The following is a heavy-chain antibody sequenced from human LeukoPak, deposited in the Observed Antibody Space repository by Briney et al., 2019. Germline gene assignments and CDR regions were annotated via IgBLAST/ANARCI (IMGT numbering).Heavy chain of an antibody. D-gene: IGHD1-26*01. CDR2: IYSGGST. V-gene: IGHV3-53*01. CDR3: ARVGRYSGSFNYFDY. CDR1: GFTVSSNY. Sequence: GGSLRLSCAASGFTVSSNYMSWVRQAPGKGLEWVSVIYSGGSTYYAGSVKGRFTISRDNSKNTLYLQMNSLRAEDTAVYYCARVGRYSGSFNYFDYWGQGTLVTVSS. J-gene: IGHJ4*02.